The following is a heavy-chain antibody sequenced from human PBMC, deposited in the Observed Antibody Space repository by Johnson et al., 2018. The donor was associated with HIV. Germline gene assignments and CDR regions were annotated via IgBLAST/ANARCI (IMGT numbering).Heavy chain of an antibody. J-gene: IGHJ3*02. D-gene: IGHD3-10*01. CDR2: IGTSGDT. CDR1: GFTFSSYD. V-gene: IGHV3-13*01. CDR3: ARRRSYDDAFDI. Sequence: VQLVESGGGLVQPGGSLRLSCAASGFTFSSYDMHWVRQATGKGLEWVSGIGTSGDTYSGSVKGRFTVSRENAKNFLYLQMNSLRAGDTAIYYCARRRSYDDAFDIWGRGTMVTVSS.